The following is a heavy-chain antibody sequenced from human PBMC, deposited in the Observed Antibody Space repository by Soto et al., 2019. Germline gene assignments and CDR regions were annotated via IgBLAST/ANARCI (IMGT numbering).Heavy chain of an antibody. V-gene: IGHV3-23*01. J-gene: IGHJ4*02. D-gene: IGHD3-16*01. Sequence: EVQLLESGGGLVQPGGSLRLSCAVSGFTFSRFAMSWVRQAPGKGLEWVSVISSSGGTTYYADAVKGRFTISSDNSKYTLYLRMNSLRAADKAVYYCARDYSYACDYGGQGTLGTVSS. CDR1: GFTFSRFA. CDR3: ARDYSYACDY. CDR2: ISSSGGTT.